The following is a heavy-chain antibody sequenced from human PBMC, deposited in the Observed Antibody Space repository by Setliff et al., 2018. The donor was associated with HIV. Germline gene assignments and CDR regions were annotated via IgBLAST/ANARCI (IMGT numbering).Heavy chain of an antibody. Sequence: GESLKISCKGFGYSFTNYWIGWVRQMPGKGLEWMGIIYPADSHTSYRPSFQGHVTISADKSINTAYLQWSSLEASDSAMYYCAFALHGNCYFDYWGQGTLVTVSS. D-gene: IGHD4-4*01. J-gene: IGHJ4*02. V-gene: IGHV5-51*01. CDR3: AFALHGNCYFDY. CDR1: GYSFTNYW. CDR2: IYPADSHT.